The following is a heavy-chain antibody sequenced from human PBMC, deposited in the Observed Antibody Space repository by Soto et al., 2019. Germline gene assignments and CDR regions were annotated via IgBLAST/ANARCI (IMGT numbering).Heavy chain of an antibody. V-gene: IGHV1-18*04. CDR2: ISAYNGNT. J-gene: IGHJ5*02. Sequence: ASVKVSCKASGYTFTSYGISWVRQAPGQGLEWMGWISAYNGNTNYAQKLQGRVTMTTDTSTSTAYMELSSLRSEDTAVYYCARGGGISSWYNWFDPWGQGTLVTVSS. D-gene: IGHD6-13*01. CDR3: ARGGGISSWYNWFDP. CDR1: GYTFTSYG.